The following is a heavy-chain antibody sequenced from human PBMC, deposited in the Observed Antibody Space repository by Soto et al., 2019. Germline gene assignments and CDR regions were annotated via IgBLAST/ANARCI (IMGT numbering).Heavy chain of an antibody. CDR3: ARLPSIINYRMDG. V-gene: IGHV4-31*03. CDR2: IYYSGRT. Sequence: SETLSLTCTVSGGSINTGGYYWSWIRQRPGQGLEWIGYIYYSGRTYYNPSLESRSSISVDTSKNQFSLKIHSVTAADTAVYLWARLPSIINYRMDGWGPGTTVTVAS. D-gene: IGHD3-10*01. J-gene: IGHJ6*02. CDR1: GGSINTGGYY.